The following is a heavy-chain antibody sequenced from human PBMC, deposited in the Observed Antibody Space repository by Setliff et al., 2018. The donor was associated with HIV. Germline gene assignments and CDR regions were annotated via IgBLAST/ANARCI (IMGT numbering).Heavy chain of an antibody. CDR1: GQSISDYY. D-gene: IGHD3-10*01. CDR3: ASRRGIEFYFDI. Sequence: SETLSLTCAVYGQSISDYYRSWIRQTPGKGLEWIGEINHGGDTNYNPSLKSRVTISVGSSHNHFSLKLSSVTAADTAVYYCASRRGIEFYFDIWGQGTLVTVSS. CDR2: INHGGDT. V-gene: IGHV4-34*01. J-gene: IGHJ4*02.